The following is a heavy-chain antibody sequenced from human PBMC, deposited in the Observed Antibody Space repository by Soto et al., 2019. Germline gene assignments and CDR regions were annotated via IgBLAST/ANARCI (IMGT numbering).Heavy chain of an antibody. J-gene: IGHJ5*02. Sequence: SETLSLTCTVSGGSISSYYWSWIRQPPGKGLEWIGYIYYSGSTNYNPSLKSRVTISVDTSKNQFSLKLSSVTAADTAVYYCARETPYYDFWSGIDPWGQGTLVTVSS. V-gene: IGHV4-59*01. CDR1: GGSISSYY. D-gene: IGHD3-3*01. CDR2: IYYSGST. CDR3: ARETPYYDFWSGIDP.